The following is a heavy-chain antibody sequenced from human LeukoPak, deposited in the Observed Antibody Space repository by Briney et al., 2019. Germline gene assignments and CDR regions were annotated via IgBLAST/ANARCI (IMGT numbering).Heavy chain of an antibody. J-gene: IGHJ4*02. CDR1: GFTFSSYS. CDR3: ASLAGYRCSGGSCYSLDY. Sequence: GGSLRLSCAASGFTFSSYSMNWVRQAPGKGLEWVSSISSSSSYIYYADSVKGRFTISRDNAKNTLYLQMNSLRAEDTAVYYCASLAGYRCSGGSCYSLDYWGQGTLVTVSS. D-gene: IGHD2-15*01. V-gene: IGHV3-21*01. CDR2: ISSSSSYI.